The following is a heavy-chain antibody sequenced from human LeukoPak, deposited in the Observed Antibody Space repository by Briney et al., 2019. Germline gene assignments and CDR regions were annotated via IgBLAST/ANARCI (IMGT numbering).Heavy chain of an antibody. Sequence: SETLSLTCTVSGGSISSYYWSWLRQPAGKGLEWIGRIYTSGSTNYNPSLKSRVTISVDTSKNQFSLKLSSVTAADTAVYYCARVDSSNWYEYRGYFDYWGQGTLVTVSS. CDR1: GGSISSYY. CDR2: IYTSGST. CDR3: ARVDSSNWYEYRGYFDY. V-gene: IGHV4-4*07. D-gene: IGHD6-13*01. J-gene: IGHJ4*02.